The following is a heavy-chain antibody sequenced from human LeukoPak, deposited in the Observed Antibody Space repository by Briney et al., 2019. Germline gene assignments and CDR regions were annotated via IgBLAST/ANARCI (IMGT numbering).Heavy chain of an antibody. CDR1: GFTFRSHG. CDR2: IWYDGTNK. D-gene: IGHD5-24*01. V-gene: IGHV3-33*01. J-gene: IGHJ4*02. CDR3: ARGDGYNSNFDY. Sequence: GGPLRLSCAASGFTFRSHGMHWVRQAPGKGLEWVAVIWYDGTNKYYADSVKGRFTISRDNSKNTLYLQMNSLRAEDTAVYYCARGDGYNSNFDYWGQGTLVTVSS.